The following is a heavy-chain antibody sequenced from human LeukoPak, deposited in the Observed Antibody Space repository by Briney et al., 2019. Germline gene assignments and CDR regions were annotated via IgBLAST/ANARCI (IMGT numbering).Heavy chain of an antibody. D-gene: IGHD5-18*01. J-gene: IGHJ4*02. Sequence: SETLSLTCTVSSGSISSGGYYWSWIRQHPGKGLEWIGYIYYSGSTYYNPSLKSRVTISVDTSKNQFSLKLSSVTAADTAVYYCARVSDAAQLDYWGQGTLVTVSS. V-gene: IGHV4-31*03. CDR1: SGSISSGGYY. CDR2: IYYSGST. CDR3: ARVSDAAQLDY.